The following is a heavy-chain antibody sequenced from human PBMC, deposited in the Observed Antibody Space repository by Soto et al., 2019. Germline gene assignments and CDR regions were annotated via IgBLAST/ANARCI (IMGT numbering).Heavy chain of an antibody. CDR1: GGSISSSSYY. CDR2: IYYSGST. J-gene: IGHJ4*02. CDR3: ASQDYYYGSGGYGFDY. Sequence: SETLSLTCTVSGGSISSSSYYWGWIRQPPGKGLEWIGSIYYSGSTYYNPSLKSRVTISVDTSKNQFSLKLSSVTAADTAVYYCASQDYYYGSGGYGFDYWGQGTLVTVSS. V-gene: IGHV4-39*01. D-gene: IGHD3-10*01.